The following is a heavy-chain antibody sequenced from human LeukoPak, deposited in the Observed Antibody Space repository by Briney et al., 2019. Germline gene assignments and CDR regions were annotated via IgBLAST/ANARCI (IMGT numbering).Heavy chain of an antibody. CDR3: ARDLMWSEDPEYFDY. Sequence: GGSLRLSCAASGFTFSSYWMSWVRQAPGKGLEWVANIKQDGSEKYYVDSVKGRFTISRDNAKSVLYLQMSSLRVEDTAVYYCARDLMWSEDPEYFDYWGQGTLVTVSS. V-gene: IGHV3-7*01. CDR2: IKQDGSEK. CDR1: GFTFSSYW. D-gene: IGHD2-21*01. J-gene: IGHJ4*02.